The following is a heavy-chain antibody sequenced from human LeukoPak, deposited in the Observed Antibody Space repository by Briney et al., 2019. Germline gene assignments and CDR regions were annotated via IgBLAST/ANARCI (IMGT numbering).Heavy chain of an antibody. CDR2: INHSGST. V-gene: IGHV4-34*01. D-gene: IGHD2-15*01. J-gene: IGHJ4*02. CDR3: ARAGYCSGGSCSHIDY. CDR1: GGSFSGYY. Sequence: SETLSLTCAVYGGSFSGYYWSWIRQPPGKGLEWIGEINHSGSTNYNPSLKSRVTISVDTSKNQFSLKLSSVTAADTAVYYCARAGYCSGGSCSHIDYWGQGTLVTVSS.